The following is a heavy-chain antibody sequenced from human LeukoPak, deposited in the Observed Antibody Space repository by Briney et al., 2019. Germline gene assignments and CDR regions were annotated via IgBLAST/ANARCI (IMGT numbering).Heavy chain of an antibody. D-gene: IGHD3-10*01. CDR1: GFTFSSYS. V-gene: IGHV3-48*04. Sequence: GGSLRLSCAASGFTFSSYSMNWVRQAPGKGLEWVSYISSSSSTIYYADSVKGRFTISRDNAKNSLYLQMNSLRAEDTAVYYCARDWGGGFGELLHNDAFDIWGQGTMVTVSS. CDR3: ARDWGGGFGELLHNDAFDI. CDR2: ISSSSSTI. J-gene: IGHJ3*02.